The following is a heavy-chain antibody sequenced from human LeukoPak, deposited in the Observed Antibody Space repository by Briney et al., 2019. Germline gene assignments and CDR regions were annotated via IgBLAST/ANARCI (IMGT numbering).Heavy chain of an antibody. Sequence: WVRQPPGKGLEWIGSIYYTGDTYYNPSLKSRVTISVDTSQNQFSLKLSSVTAADTAVYYCARRRGTGWYYFDFWGQGTLVTVSS. V-gene: IGHV4-39*01. D-gene: IGHD6-19*01. CDR2: IYYTGDT. J-gene: IGHJ4*02. CDR3: ARRRGTGWYYFDF.